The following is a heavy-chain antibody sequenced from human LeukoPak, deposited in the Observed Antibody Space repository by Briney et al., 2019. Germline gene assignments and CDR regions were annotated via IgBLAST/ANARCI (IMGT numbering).Heavy chain of an antibody. CDR3: ARGSGYYDSSGYAYFDY. J-gene: IGHJ4*02. D-gene: IGHD3-22*01. CDR1: GGSISSGGYY. V-gene: IGHV4-31*01. Sequence: PSETLSLTCTVSGGSISSGGYYWSWIRQHPGKGLEWIGYIYYSGSTYYNPSLKSQVTISVDTSKNQFSLKLSSVTAADTAVYYCARGSGYYDSSGYAYFDYWGQGTLVTVSS. CDR2: IYYSGST.